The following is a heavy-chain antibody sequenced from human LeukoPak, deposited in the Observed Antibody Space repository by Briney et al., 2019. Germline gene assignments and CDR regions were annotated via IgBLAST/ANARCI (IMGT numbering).Heavy chain of an antibody. D-gene: IGHD2-21*02. CDR1: GFTFSTYS. CDR3: ARDGSRGNLVTAPDF. CDR2: ITSSRIYI. J-gene: IGHJ4*02. V-gene: IGHV3-21*01. Sequence: GGSLRLSCGASGFTFSTYSMNWVRQAPGKGLEWVSSITSSRIYIYYADSVKGRFTISRDNAKNSLYLQMNSLRAEDTAVYYCARDGSRGNLVTAPDFWGQGTLVTVSS.